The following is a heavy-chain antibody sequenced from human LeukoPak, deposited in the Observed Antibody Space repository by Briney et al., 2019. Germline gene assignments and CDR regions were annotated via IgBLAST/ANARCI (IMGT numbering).Heavy chain of an antibody. V-gene: IGHV2-5*01. CDR3: AHRLSVATGDYMDV. J-gene: IGHJ6*03. Sequence: SGPTLVNPTQTLTLTCTFSGFSLSSSGVGVGWIRQPPGKALEWLALIYWNDDKRYSPSLKSRLIITKDTSKNQVVLTMTNMDPVDTATYYCAHRLSVATGDYMDVWGEGTTVTVSS. CDR2: IYWNDDK. D-gene: IGHD1-14*01. CDR1: GFSLSSSGVG.